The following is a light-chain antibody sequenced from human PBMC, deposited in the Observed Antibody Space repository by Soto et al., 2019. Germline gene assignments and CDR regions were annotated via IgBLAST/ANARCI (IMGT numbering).Light chain of an antibody. Sequence: QLVLTQPPSVSGAPGQRVTISCTGSSSNIGAGYDVHWYQQLPGTAPKLLIYGDSNRPSGVPDRFSGSKSGTSASLAITGLQAEDEADYSCQSYDSSLSHVVFGGGTQLTVL. J-gene: IGLJ2*01. V-gene: IGLV1-40*01. CDR2: GDS. CDR3: QSYDSSLSHVV. CDR1: SSNIGAGYD.